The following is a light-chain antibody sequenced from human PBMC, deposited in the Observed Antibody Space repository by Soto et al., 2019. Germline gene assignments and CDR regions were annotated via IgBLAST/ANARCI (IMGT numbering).Light chain of an antibody. Sequence: QSVLTQPASVSGSPGQSITISCTGASSDVGGYNYFSWYQQHPGKAPRLIIYDVNNRPSWVSNRFSASTSGNTASLTISGLQAEDEADYYCSSSTSSSSLHVVFGGGTKLTVL. CDR3: SSSTSSSSLHVV. V-gene: IGLV2-14*01. CDR1: SSDVGGYNY. J-gene: IGLJ2*01. CDR2: DVN.